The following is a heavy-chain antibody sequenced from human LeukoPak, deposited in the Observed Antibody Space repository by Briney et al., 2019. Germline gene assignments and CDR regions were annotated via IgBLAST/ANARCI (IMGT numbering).Heavy chain of an antibody. D-gene: IGHD3-10*01. CDR3: AKYYYGSGDV. CDR2: ISYDGSNK. CDR1: GFTSSSYA. Sequence: GGSLRLSCAASGFTSSSYAMHWVRQAPGKGLEWVAVISYDGSNKYYADSVKGRFTISRDNSKNTLYLQMNSLRAEDTAVYYCAKYYYGSGDVWGKGTTVTVSS. V-gene: IGHV3-30*04. J-gene: IGHJ6*04.